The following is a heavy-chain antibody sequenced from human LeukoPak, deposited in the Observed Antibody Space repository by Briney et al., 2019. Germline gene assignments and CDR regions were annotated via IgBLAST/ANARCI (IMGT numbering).Heavy chain of an antibody. CDR2: INPKTWGT. CDR1: VYTFTGHF. Sequence: GASVKVSCKASVYTFTGHFMRWVRPAPGQGRAWMGWINPKTWGTNYAQNLQGRVTMTRDTSSSTAYLEGNRPRSKGTAVDYCARWNGFSDFRSGPGDYWGQGPLVTVSS. CDR3: ARWNGFSDFRSGPGDY. D-gene: IGHD3-3*01. V-gene: IGHV1-2*02. J-gene: IGHJ4*02.